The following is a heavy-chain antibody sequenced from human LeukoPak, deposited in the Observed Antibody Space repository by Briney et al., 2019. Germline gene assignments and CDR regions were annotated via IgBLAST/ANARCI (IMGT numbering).Heavy chain of an antibody. Sequence: SQTLSLTCTVSGGSISSGGYYWSWIRQHPGKGLEWIGYIYYSVSTYYNPSLKSRVTISVDTSKNQFSLKLSSVAAADTAVYYCARTFKVRGYFQHWGQGTLVTVSS. V-gene: IGHV4-31*03. CDR3: ARTFKVRGYFQH. D-gene: IGHD3-10*01. CDR2: IYYSVST. J-gene: IGHJ1*01. CDR1: GGSISSGGYY.